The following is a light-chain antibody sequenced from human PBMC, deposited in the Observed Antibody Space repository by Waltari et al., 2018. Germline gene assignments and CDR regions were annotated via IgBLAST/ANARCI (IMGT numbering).Light chain of an antibody. Sequence: EVVLTQSPATLALSPGERATLSCRASQSVSSYLAWYQQKPGQAPRLLIYDASKRATGIPARFTGSGSGTHFTLTISSLEPEDFAVYYCQQRSEWFTFGGGTKVGIK. CDR1: QSVSSY. CDR3: QQRSEWFT. V-gene: IGKV3-11*01. J-gene: IGKJ4*01. CDR2: DAS.